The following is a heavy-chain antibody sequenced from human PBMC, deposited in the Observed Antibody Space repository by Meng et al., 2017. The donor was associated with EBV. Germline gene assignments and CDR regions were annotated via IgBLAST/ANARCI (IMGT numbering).Heavy chain of an antibody. J-gene: IGHJ4*02. CDR1: GGTFRSYA. CDR3: ARAEIAAAGRLDY. Sequence: RVQSGGEEKRPGYSVKVSCKAFGGTFRSYAISWVRQAPGQGLEWMGGIIPIFGTANYAQKFQGRVTITADKSTSTAYMELSSLRSEDTAVYYCARAEIAAAGRLDYWGQGTLVTVSS. CDR2: IIPIFGTA. V-gene: IGHV1-69*06. D-gene: IGHD6-13*01.